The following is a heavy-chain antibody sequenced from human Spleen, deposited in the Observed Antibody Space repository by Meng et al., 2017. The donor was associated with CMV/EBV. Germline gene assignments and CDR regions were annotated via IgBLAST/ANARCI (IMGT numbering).Heavy chain of an antibody. V-gene: IGHV3-48*04. D-gene: IGHD3-3*01. CDR2: ISSSDSPI. J-gene: IGHJ3*02. CDR1: GFTFSSYG. Sequence: GGSLRLSCAASGFTFSSYGMNWVRQAPGEGLEWVSYISSSDSPIYYADSVKGRFTISRDNAKNSLYLQMNSLRAEDTAVYYCARPFYDFWSDYYHDAFDIWGQGTMVT. CDR3: ARPFYDFWSDYYHDAFDI.